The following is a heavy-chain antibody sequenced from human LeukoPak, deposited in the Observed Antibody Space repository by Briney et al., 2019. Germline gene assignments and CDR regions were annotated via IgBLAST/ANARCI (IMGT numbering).Heavy chain of an antibody. CDR2: ISSSGST. CDR1: GGSINSGNYH. J-gene: IGHJ3*01. V-gene: IGHV4-61*02. CDR3: ARTENRYYYDSS. D-gene: IGHD3-22*01. Sequence: PSETLSLTCTVSGGSINSGNYHWSWIRQPAGEGPGWIGRISSSGSTNYNNPSLKSRVTISVDTSKNQFSLKLSSVTAADTAVYYCARTENRYYYDSSWGQGTMVTVSS.